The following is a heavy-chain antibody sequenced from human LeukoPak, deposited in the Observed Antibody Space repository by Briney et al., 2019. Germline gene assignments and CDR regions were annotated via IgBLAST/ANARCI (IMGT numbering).Heavy chain of an antibody. CDR2: IIPFLNIP. V-gene: IGHV1-69*02. J-gene: IGHJ3*02. Sequence: SVKVSCKASGDTFSSYSITWVRQAPGQGLEWMGRIIPFLNIPNYAQKFQGRITITADRSTSTVFMELSSLRFEDTAVYYCARMDFWSDDDNPSDIWGQGTMVTVS. CDR1: GDTFSSYS. CDR3: ARMDFWSDDDNPSDI. D-gene: IGHD3-3*01.